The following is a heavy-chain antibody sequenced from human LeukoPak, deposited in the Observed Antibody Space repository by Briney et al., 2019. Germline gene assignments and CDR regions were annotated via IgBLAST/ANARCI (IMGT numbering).Heavy chain of an antibody. Sequence: PSETLSLTCTASGGSISSGSFYWGWIRQPPGKGLEWIASPYYSGTTYYNPSLKGRVTMSVDTSKNQFSLKLSSVTAADTAVYYCARQWGFDYSFDWYFDLWGRGILVTVSS. CDR2: PYYSGTT. J-gene: IGHJ2*01. D-gene: IGHD4-11*01. CDR3: ARQWGFDYSFDWYFDL. V-gene: IGHV4-39*01. CDR1: GGSISSGSFY.